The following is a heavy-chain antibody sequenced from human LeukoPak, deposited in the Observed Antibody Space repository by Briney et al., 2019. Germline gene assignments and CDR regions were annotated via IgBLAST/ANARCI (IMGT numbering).Heavy chain of an antibody. CDR1: GGSISSSSYY. Sequence: PLETLSLTCTVSGGSISSSSYYWGWIRQPPGKGLEWIGSIYYSGSTYYNPSLKSRVTISVDTSKNQFSLKLSSVTAADTAVYYCARQGSSLIVGATDFDYWGQGTLVTVSS. V-gene: IGHV4-39*01. D-gene: IGHD1-26*01. CDR3: ARQGSSLIVGATDFDY. J-gene: IGHJ4*02. CDR2: IYYSGST.